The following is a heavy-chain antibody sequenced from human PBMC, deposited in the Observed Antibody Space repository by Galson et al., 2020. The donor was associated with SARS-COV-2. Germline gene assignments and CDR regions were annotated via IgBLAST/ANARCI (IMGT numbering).Heavy chain of an antibody. CDR1: GFTFSNAW. J-gene: IGHJ6*02. CDR3: TTWRYSGYDFDYYYYGMDV. Sequence: GGSLRLSCAASGFTFSNAWMSWVRQAPGKGLEWVGRIKSKTDGGTTDYAAPVKGRFTISRDDSKNTLYLQMNSLKTEDTAVYYCTTWRYSGYDFDYYYYGMDVWGQGTTVTVSS. D-gene: IGHD5-12*01. CDR2: IKSKTDGGTT. V-gene: IGHV3-15*01.